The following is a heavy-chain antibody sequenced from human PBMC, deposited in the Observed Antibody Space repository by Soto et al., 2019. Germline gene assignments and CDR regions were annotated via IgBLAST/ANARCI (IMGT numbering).Heavy chain of an antibody. Sequence: PSETLSLTCTVSGGSISSYYWSWIRQPPGKGLEWIGYIYYSGSTNYNPSLKSRVTISVDTSKNQFSLKLSSVTAADTAVYYCAREPPRVGYCSGGSCYRGAFDIWGQGTMVTVSS. V-gene: IGHV4-59*01. CDR2: IYYSGST. CDR3: AREPPRVGYCSGGSCYRGAFDI. J-gene: IGHJ3*02. CDR1: GGSISSYY. D-gene: IGHD2-15*01.